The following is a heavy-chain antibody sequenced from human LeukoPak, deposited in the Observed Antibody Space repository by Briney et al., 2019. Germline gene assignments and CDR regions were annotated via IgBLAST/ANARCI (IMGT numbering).Heavy chain of an antibody. CDR3: ARDGVGAPDY. CDR2: ISSSSSYI. J-gene: IGHJ4*02. D-gene: IGHD1-26*01. CDR1: GFAFSSYS. Sequence: GGSLRLSCAASGFAFSSYSMNWVRQAPGKGLEGVASISSSSSYIYYADSVKGRFTISRDNAKNSLYLQMNSLRAEDTAVYYCARDGVGAPDYWGQGTLVTVSS. V-gene: IGHV3-21*01.